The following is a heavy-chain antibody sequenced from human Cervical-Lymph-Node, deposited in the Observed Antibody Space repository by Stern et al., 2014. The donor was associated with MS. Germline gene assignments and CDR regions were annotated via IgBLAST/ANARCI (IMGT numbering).Heavy chain of an antibody. D-gene: IGHD1-26*01. J-gene: IGHJ5*02. V-gene: IGHV1-46*01. CDR3: ARDLEGYSGSYYGWFDP. CDR1: GYTFTSYY. Sequence: QVQLVESGAEVKKPGASVKVSCKASGYTFTSYYMHWVRQDPGQGLEWMGIINPSGGSTSYAQKFQGRVTMTRDTSTSTVYMELSSLRSEDTAVYYCARDLEGYSGSYYGWFDPWGQGTLVTVSS. CDR2: INPSGGST.